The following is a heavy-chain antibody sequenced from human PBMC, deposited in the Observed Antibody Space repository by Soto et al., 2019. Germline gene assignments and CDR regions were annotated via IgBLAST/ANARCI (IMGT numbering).Heavy chain of an antibody. D-gene: IGHD6-13*01. CDR3: ARDQYSSSWYYYYYYGMDV. Sequence: LRLSCAASGFTFSSYAMHWVRQAPGKGLEWVAVISYDGSNKYYADSVKGRFTISRDNYKNTLYLQMNSLRAEDKAVYYCARDQYSSSWYYYYYYGMDVWGQGTTVTVSS. CDR2: ISYDGSNK. J-gene: IGHJ6*02. V-gene: IGHV3-30-3*01. CDR1: GFTFSSYA.